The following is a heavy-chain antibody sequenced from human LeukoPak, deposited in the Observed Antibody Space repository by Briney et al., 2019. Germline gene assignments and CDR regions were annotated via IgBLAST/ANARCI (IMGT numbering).Heavy chain of an antibody. J-gene: IGHJ5*02. CDR2: ITPIFGST. D-gene: IGHD6-13*01. V-gene: IGHV1-69*05. CDR3: ARGRSGVPAVTYNWFDP. CDR1: GGTVNSNA. Sequence: SVKVSCKASGGTVNSNAFHWVRQAPGQGLEWMGGITPIFGSTKYARKFQGRVTVTTDESTSTAYMELSDLRSDDTAVYYCARGRSGVPAVTYNWFDPWGQGTLVTVSS.